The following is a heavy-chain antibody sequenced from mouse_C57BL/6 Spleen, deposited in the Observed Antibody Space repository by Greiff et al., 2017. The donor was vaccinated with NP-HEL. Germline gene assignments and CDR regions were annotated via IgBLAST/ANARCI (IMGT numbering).Heavy chain of an antibody. V-gene: IGHV1-54*01. CDR2: INPGSGGT. D-gene: IGHD2-3*01. CDR3: ARSFDGYLYYAMDY. Sequence: VKLQESGAELVRPGTSVKVSCKASGYAFTNYLIEWVKQRPGQGLEWIGVINPGSGGTNYNEKLKGKATLTADKSSSTAYMQLSSLTSEDSAVYFCARSFDGYLYYAMDYWGQGTSVTVSS. CDR1: GYAFTNYL. J-gene: IGHJ4*01.